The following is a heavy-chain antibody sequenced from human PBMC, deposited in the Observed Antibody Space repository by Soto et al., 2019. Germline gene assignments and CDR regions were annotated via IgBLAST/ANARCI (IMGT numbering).Heavy chain of an antibody. V-gene: IGHV1-69*02. Sequence: QVQLVQSGAEVKKPGSSVKVSCKASGGTFSSYTISWVRQAPGQGLEWMGRIIPILGIANYAQKFQGRVTITADKSTSTAYMELSGLRSEDTAVYYCARGTYYYGSGSYRWFDPWGQGTLVTVSS. CDR3: ARGTYYYGSGSYRWFDP. J-gene: IGHJ5*02. CDR1: GGTFSSYT. CDR2: IIPILGIA. D-gene: IGHD3-10*01.